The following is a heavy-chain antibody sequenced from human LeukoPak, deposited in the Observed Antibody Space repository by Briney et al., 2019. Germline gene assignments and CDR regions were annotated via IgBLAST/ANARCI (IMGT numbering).Heavy chain of an antibody. CDR3: GSVDRGWFGVGEY. CDR1: GGSISSVSNS. J-gene: IGHJ4*02. CDR2: IYQSGST. D-gene: IGHD3-10*01. V-gene: IGHV4-39*01. Sequence: SETLSLTCTVSGGSISSVSNSWGWIRQPPGKGLEWIGSIYQSGSTYYNPPLKSRVTISVDTSKNQISLKLISVTVADTAVYYCGSVDRGWFGVGEYWGQGTLVTVSS.